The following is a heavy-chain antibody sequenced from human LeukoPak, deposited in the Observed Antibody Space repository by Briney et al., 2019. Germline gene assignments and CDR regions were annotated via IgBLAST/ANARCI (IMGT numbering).Heavy chain of an antibody. CDR3: ARGSQVVPAAMYY. D-gene: IGHD2-2*01. V-gene: IGHV4-59*01. CDR2: IYYSGST. Sequence: SETLSLTCTVSGGSISSYYWSWIRQPPGKGLEWIGYIYYSGSTNYKSSLKSRVTISVDTSKNQFSLKLSSVAAADTAVYYCARGSQVVPAAMYYWGQGTLVTVSS. CDR1: GGSISSYY. J-gene: IGHJ4*02.